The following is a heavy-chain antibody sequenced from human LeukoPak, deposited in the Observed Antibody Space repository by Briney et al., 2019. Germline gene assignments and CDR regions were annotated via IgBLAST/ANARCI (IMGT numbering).Heavy chain of an antibody. CDR2: ISSSSSYI. D-gene: IGHD5-12*01. V-gene: IGHV3-21*04. CDR1: GFTFSRYS. J-gene: IGHJ4*02. CDR3: AKKSGYGYFDY. Sequence: GGFLRLSCAASGFTFSRYSMNWVRQAPGKGLEWVSSISSSSSYIYYADSVKGRFTISRDNSKNTLYLQMNSLRAEDTAVYYCAKKSGYGYFDYWGQGTLVAVSS.